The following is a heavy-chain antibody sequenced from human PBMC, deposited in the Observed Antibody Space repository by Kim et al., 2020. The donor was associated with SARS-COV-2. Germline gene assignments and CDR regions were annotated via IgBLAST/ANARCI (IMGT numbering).Heavy chain of an antibody. J-gene: IGHJ4*02. Sequence: SETLSLTCTVSGGSISSSSYYWGWIRQPPGKGLEWIGSIYYSGSTYYNPSLKSRVTISVDTSKNQFSLKLSSVTAADTAVYYCARLQQWLGDYWGQGTL. CDR3: ARLQQWLGDY. V-gene: IGHV4-39*01. D-gene: IGHD6-19*01. CDR2: IYYSGST. CDR1: GGSISSSSYY.